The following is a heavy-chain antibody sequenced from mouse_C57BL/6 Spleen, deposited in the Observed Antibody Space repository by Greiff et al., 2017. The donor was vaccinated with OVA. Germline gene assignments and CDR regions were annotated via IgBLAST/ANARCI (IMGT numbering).Heavy chain of an antibody. CDR3: ARGGSNYGYFDV. V-gene: IGHV1-55*01. Sequence: QVQLKQPGAELVKPGASVKMSCKASGYTFTSYWITWVKQRPGQGLEWIGDIYPGSGSTNYNEKFKSKATLTVDTSSSTAYMQLSSLTSEDSAVYYCARGGSNYGYFDVWGTGTTVTVSS. D-gene: IGHD1-1*01. CDR2: IYPGSGST. J-gene: IGHJ1*03. CDR1: GYTFTSYW.